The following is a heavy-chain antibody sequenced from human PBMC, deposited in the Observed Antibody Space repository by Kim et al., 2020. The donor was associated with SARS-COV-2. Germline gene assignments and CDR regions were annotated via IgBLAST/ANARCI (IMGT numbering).Heavy chain of an antibody. CDR1: GFTFSSYD. Sequence: GGSLRLSCAASGFTFSSYDMHWVRQATGKGLEWVSAIGTAGDTYYPGSVKGRFTISRENAKNSLYLQMNSLRAGDTAVYYCARDRGGPYYYGMDVWGQGTTVTVSS. J-gene: IGHJ6*02. V-gene: IGHV3-13*01. CDR2: IGTAGDT. CDR3: ARDRGGPYYYGMDV. D-gene: IGHD3-10*01.